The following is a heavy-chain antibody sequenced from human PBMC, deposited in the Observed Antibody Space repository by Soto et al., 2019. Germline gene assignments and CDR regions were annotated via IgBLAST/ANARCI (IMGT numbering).Heavy chain of an antibody. CDR1: GFTFSSYA. Sequence: GGSLRLSCAASGFTFSSYAMHWVRQAPGKGLEWVAVISYDGSNKYYADSVKGRFTISRDNSKNTLYLQMNSLRAEDTAVYYCARDSYDSSGYYYPTYYYYYYYGMDVWGQGTTVTVSS. V-gene: IGHV3-30-3*01. CDR3: ARDSYDSSGYYYPTYYYYYYYGMDV. D-gene: IGHD3-22*01. CDR2: ISYDGSNK. J-gene: IGHJ6*02.